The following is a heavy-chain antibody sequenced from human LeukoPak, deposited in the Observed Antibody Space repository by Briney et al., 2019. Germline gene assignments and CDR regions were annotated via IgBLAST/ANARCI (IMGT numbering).Heavy chain of an antibody. D-gene: IGHD4-17*01. Sequence: GEAPKISFKGSGYRFTSYWIGWVRPMPAKGLEWMGIIYPGDSDTRYSPSFEGQVTMSADKSISTAYLQWSSLKASDTAMYYCARLRTYGDYAMNYWGQGTLVTVPS. J-gene: IGHJ4*02. CDR1: GYRFTSYW. CDR3: ARLRTYGDYAMNY. CDR2: IYPGDSDT. V-gene: IGHV5-51*01.